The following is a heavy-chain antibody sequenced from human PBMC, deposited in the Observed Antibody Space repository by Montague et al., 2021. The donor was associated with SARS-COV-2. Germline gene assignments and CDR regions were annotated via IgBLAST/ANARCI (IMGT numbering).Heavy chain of an antibody. CDR2: IHHGGST. CDR3: ARLGDGVVPSPILGVGPYYSYYYMDV. CDR1: GGSFSTYS. Sequence: SETLSLTCAVYGGSFSTYSWNWIRQPPGKGLEWIGEIHHGGSTNYNPSLKSRVTISADTSKNQFSLKLTSVAAADTAAYYCARLGDGVVPSPILGVGPYYSYYYMDVGGKDTTVTVSS. J-gene: IGHJ6*03. V-gene: IGHV4-34*01. D-gene: IGHD3-10*01.